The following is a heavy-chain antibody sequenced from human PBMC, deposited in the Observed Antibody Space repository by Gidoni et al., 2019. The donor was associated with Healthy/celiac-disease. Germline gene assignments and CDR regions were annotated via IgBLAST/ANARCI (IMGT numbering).Heavy chain of an antibody. Sequence: QLQLQESGPGLVQPSATLSLTCPVSGGSISSSSYYWGWIRQPPGKGLEWIGSIYYSGSTYYNPSLKSRVTISVDTSKNQFSLKLSSVTAADTAVYYCARCPVRAVAGTEWFDPWGQGTLVTVSS. CDR1: GGSISSSSYY. D-gene: IGHD6-19*01. CDR3: ARCPVRAVAGTEWFDP. J-gene: IGHJ5*02. CDR2: IYYSGST. V-gene: IGHV4-39*01.